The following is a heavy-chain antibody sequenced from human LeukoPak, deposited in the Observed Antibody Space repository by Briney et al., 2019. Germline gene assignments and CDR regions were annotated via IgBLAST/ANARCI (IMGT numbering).Heavy chain of an antibody. Sequence: STSSYYWGWVRQPPGKGLEWMGIIYPGDSDTRYSPSFQGQVTISADKSISTAYLQWSSLKASDTAMYYCARRPPYCSGGSCYPRDNWFDPWGQGTLVTVSS. D-gene: IGHD2-15*01. CDR2: IYPGDSDT. J-gene: IGHJ5*02. CDR3: ARRPPYCSGGSCYPRDNWFDP. V-gene: IGHV5-51*01. CDR1: STSSYY.